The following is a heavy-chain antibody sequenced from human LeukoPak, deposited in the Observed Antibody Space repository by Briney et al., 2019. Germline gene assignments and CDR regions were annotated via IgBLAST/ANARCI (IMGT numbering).Heavy chain of an antibody. CDR2: IYYSGST. CDR3: ARDREDGDYWYFDL. Sequence: SETLSLTCTVSGGSISSGGYYWSWMRQHPGTGLEWVGYIYYSGSTYYNPSLKRRITISVNTSKNQFSLKLSSVTAADTAVYYCARDREDGDYWYFDLWGRGTLVTVSS. CDR1: GGSISSGGYY. D-gene: IGHD4-17*01. V-gene: IGHV4-31*03. J-gene: IGHJ2*01.